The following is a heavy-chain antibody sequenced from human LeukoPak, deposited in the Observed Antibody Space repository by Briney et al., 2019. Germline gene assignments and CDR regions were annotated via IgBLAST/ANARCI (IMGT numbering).Heavy chain of an antibody. CDR1: GYTFTSCA. CDR2: ISAYNGNT. V-gene: IGHV1-18*01. Sequence: ASVKVSCKASGYTFTSCASSWVRQAPGQGLEWVGWISAYNGNTNYAQKLQGRVTMTTDTSTSTAYLELRSLRSDDTAVYYCGGDLLGYCSCCSCYFIDYWGQGTLLTVSS. J-gene: IGHJ4*02. CDR3: GGDLLGYCSCCSCYFIDY. D-gene: IGHD2-15*01.